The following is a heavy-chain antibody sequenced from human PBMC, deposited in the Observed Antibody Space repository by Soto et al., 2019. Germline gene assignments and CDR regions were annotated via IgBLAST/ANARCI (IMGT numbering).Heavy chain of an antibody. CDR2: ISSDGTMV. CDR1: GFTFRSYS. V-gene: IGHV3-48*02. Sequence: DVQLVESGGGLLQPGGSLRLSCAGSGFTFRSYSMNWVRQAPGKGLEWVSSISSDGTMVYYADSVKGRFTISRDNAKNSLSLQMNSLRDGDTAVYYCGRGKDLDYWGQGTLVTVSS. CDR3: GRGKDLDY. J-gene: IGHJ4*02.